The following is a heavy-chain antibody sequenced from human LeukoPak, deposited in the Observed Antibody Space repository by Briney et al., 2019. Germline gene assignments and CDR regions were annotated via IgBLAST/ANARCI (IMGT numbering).Heavy chain of an antibody. CDR1: GFTFSDYY. V-gene: IGHV3-11*05. Sequence: PGGSLRLSCAASGFTFSDYYMTWIRQAPGKGLEWVSFISSSSSHTNYADSVKGRFIISRDNAKNSLYLQMNSLRGDGTAVYYCARGRRYDSSGYYADWGQGTLVTVSS. D-gene: IGHD3-22*01. J-gene: IGHJ4*02. CDR3: ARGRRYDSSGYYAD. CDR2: ISSSSSHT.